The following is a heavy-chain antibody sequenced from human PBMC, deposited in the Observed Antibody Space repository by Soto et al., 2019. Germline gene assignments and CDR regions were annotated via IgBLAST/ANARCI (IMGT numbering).Heavy chain of an antibody. V-gene: IGHV1-69*05. CDR1: GGTFSSYA. CDR3: ARPTPYYYDSSGQSAWFDP. J-gene: IGHJ5*02. CDR2: IIPIFGTP. Sequence: QVQLVQSGAEVKQPGSSVKVSCKASGGTFSSYAISWVRQAPGQGLEWMGGIIPIFGTPNYAQKFQGSVTITPDESTSTAYMELSSLRSEDTAVYYCARPTPYYYDSSGQSAWFDPWGQGTLVTVSS. D-gene: IGHD3-22*01.